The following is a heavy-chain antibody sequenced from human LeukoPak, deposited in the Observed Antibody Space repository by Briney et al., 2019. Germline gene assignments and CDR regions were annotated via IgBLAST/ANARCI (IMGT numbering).Heavy chain of an antibody. V-gene: IGHV3-66*01. CDR2: IYSGGTT. D-gene: IGHD3-22*01. CDR3: ARGGSGIVTYYYDY. CDR1: GYSFSSYW. Sequence: GESLKISCKGSGYSFSSYWIGWVRQAPGKGLEWVSVIYSGGTTYYADSVKGRFTISRDNSKNTLYLQMNSLRAEDTAVYYCARGGSGIVTYYYDYWGQGTLVTVSS. J-gene: IGHJ4*02.